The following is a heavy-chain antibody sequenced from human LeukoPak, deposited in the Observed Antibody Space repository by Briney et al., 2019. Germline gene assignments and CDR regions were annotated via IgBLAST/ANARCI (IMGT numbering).Heavy chain of an antibody. CDR1: GFTFSDYY. J-gene: IGHJ4*02. CDR2: ISSGGSTI. D-gene: IGHD2-15*01. CDR3: ARGVAAGFDY. Sequence: GGSLRLSCAASGFTFSDYYMSWIRQAPGKGLEWISYISSGGSTIYYADSVKGRFTISRDNSKNTLYLQMNSLRAEDTAVYYCARGVAAGFDYWGQGTLVTVSS. V-gene: IGHV3-11*04.